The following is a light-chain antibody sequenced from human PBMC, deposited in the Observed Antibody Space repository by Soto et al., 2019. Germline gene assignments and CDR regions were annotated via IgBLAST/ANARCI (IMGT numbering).Light chain of an antibody. CDR2: GAS. J-gene: IGKJ3*01. CDR3: QHYNSFPLT. V-gene: IGKV1-5*01. CDR1: QSVGPS. Sequence: IQMTQSPSTLSASVGDRVTVTCRASQSVGPSLAWYQQKPGKAPNLLIYGASILETGVPSRFSGSGSGTDFTLTITSLQPDDSATYYCQHYNSFPLTFGPGTKVELK.